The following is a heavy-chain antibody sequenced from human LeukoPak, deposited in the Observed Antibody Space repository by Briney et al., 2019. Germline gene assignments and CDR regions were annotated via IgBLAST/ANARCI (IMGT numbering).Heavy chain of an antibody. D-gene: IGHD5-18*01. CDR3: ARGRGYSYGDIDY. Sequence: GGSLRLSCAASGFTFSSYSMNWVRQAPGKGLEWVSSISSSSSYIYYADSVKGRFTISRDNAKNSLYLQMSSLRAEDTAVYYCARGRGYSYGDIDYWGQGTLVTVSS. CDR2: ISSSSSYI. J-gene: IGHJ4*02. CDR1: GFTFSSYS. V-gene: IGHV3-21*01.